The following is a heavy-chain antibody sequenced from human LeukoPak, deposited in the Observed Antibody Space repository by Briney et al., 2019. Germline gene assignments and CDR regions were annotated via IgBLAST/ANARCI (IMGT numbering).Heavy chain of an antibody. V-gene: IGHV1-69*13. CDR2: IIPIFDTA. CDR3: ARDWRSNGVDY. D-gene: IGHD3-3*01. CDR1: GGTFSNYA. Sequence: ASVKVSCKASGGTFSNYAISWVRQAPGQGLEWMGGIIPIFDTADYAQKFQGRLTITADDSTNTAYMELSSLRAEDTAVYYCARDWRSNGVDYWGQGTLVTVSS. J-gene: IGHJ4*02.